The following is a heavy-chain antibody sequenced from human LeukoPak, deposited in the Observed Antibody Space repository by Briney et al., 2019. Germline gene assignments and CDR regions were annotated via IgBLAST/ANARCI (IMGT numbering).Heavy chain of an antibody. CDR2: IRYDGSDK. Sequence: TGGSLRLSCSASGFTFSTYGMHWVRQAPGKGLEWVAFIRYDGSDKYYADSVKGRFTISRDNSKNTVYLQMNSLRVEDTAVYSCVKGSYNCNGNSCPQYYYYMDVWGKGTTVTVSS. CDR1: GFTFSTYG. CDR3: VKGSYNCNGNSCPQYYYYMDV. V-gene: IGHV3-30*02. D-gene: IGHD2/OR15-2a*01. J-gene: IGHJ6*03.